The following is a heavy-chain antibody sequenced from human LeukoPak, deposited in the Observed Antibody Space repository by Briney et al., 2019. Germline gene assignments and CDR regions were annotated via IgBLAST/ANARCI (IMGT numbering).Heavy chain of an antibody. J-gene: IGHJ3*02. CDR2: IYHSGST. V-gene: IGHV4-38-2*02. Sequence: KASETLSLTCTVSGYSISSGYYWGWIRQPPGKGLELIGGIYHSGSTYYNPSLKSRVTISVDTSKNQFSLKLSSVTAADTAVYYCAREMYYYDTSGYPFNIWGQGTMVTVSS. CDR3: AREMYYYDTSGYPFNI. D-gene: IGHD3-22*01. CDR1: GYSISSGYY.